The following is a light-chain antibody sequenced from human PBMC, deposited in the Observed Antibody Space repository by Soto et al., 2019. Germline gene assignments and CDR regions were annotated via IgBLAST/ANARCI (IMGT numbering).Light chain of an antibody. Sequence: EIVMTQSPATLSVSPGERAILSCRASQGVSSKLAWYQQKPGQAPRLLIYGASTRSTGIPARFSGSGSGTEFTLTISSLQSEDFAVYYCQQYNTWPPWTFGHGTKVEVK. V-gene: IGKV3-15*01. CDR3: QQYNTWPPWT. CDR1: QGVSSK. CDR2: GAS. J-gene: IGKJ1*01.